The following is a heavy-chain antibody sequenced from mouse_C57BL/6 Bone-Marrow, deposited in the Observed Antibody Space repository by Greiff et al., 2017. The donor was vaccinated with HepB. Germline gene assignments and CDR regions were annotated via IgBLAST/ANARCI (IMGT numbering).Heavy chain of an antibody. D-gene: IGHD1-1*01. CDR1: GFNIKDYY. CDR2: IDPDDGDT. V-gene: IGHV14-1*01. Sequence: EVQLQQSGAELVRPGASVKLSCTASGFNIKDYYMHWVKQRPEQGLEWIGRIDPDDGDTEYAPKFQGKATMTADTSSNTAYLQLSSLTSEDTAVYYCTPLYGSSYDFDYWGQGTTLTVSS. J-gene: IGHJ2*01. CDR3: TPLYGSSYDFDY.